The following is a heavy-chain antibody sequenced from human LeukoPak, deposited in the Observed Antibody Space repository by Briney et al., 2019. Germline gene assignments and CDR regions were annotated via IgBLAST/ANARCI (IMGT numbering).Heavy chain of an antibody. V-gene: IGHV1-69*04. CDR3: ARDPCGGDCYLNWFDP. Sequence: GSSVKVSCKASGGTFSSYTISWVRQAPGQGIEWMGSIIPILGIANYAQKFQGRVTITADKSTSTVYSELSSLRSEDTAVYYCARDPCGGDCYLNWFDPWGQGPLVTVSS. J-gene: IGHJ5*02. D-gene: IGHD2-21*02. CDR1: GGTFSSYT. CDR2: IIPILGIA.